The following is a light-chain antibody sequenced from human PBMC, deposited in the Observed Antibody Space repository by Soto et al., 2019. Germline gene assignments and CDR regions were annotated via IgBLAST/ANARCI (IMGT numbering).Light chain of an antibody. CDR3: QSYYSSRTLRV. Sequence: QSVLTQPPSVSGAPGQRVTISCTGSSSNIGAGYDVHWYQQLPGTAPKLLIYANTNRPSGVPDRISGSKSGTSASLAITGLQADDEADDYCQSYYSSRTLRVFGTGTKLTVL. J-gene: IGLJ1*01. CDR2: ANT. V-gene: IGLV1-40*01. CDR1: SSNIGAGYD.